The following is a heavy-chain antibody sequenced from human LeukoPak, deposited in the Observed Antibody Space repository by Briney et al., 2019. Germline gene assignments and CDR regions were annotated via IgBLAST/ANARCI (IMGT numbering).Heavy chain of an antibody. CDR2: IYGSGVST. CDR1: GFSFSSYA. Sequence: GGSLRLSCAASGFSFSSYAMSWVRQAPGKGLEWVSGIYGSGVSTFYADSVKGRFIISRDNVKDMLYLQMNSLRVEDTAVYYCARDGIKENEHDAFDIWGQGTMVTVSS. CDR3: ARDGIKENEHDAFDI. D-gene: IGHD1-26*01. V-gene: IGHV3-23*01. J-gene: IGHJ3*02.